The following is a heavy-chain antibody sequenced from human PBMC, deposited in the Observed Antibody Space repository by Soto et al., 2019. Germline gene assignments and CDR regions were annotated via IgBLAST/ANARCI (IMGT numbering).Heavy chain of an antibody. D-gene: IGHD3-10*01. J-gene: IGHJ4*02. CDR1: GGSISTYSY. Sequence: QLQLQESGPGLARPSETLSLTCSVSGGSISTYSYWGWIRQPPGKGLEWIGSVSYRGSTYYNPSLKSRVTISIDTSKTQSSLKLGSVTAADTAVYYCARHRPGDYGSGLDYWGQGTLVTVSS. CDR3: ARHRPGDYGSGLDY. CDR2: VSYRGST. V-gene: IGHV4-39*01.